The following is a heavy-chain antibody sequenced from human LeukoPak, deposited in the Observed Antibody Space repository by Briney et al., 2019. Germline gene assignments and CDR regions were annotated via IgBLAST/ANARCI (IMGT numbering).Heavy chain of an antibody. Sequence: ASVKVSCKASGYTFTSYAMHWVRQAPGQRLEWMGWINAGNGNTKYSQKFQGRVTITRDTSASTAYTELSSLRSEDTAVYYCARDLGWLRYKYYFDYWGQGTLVTVSS. CDR1: GYTFTSYA. D-gene: IGHD5-12*01. CDR3: ARDLGWLRYKYYFDY. J-gene: IGHJ4*02. V-gene: IGHV1-3*01. CDR2: INAGNGNT.